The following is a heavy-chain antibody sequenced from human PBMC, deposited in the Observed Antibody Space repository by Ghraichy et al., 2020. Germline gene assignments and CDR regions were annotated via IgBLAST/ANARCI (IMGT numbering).Heavy chain of an antibody. D-gene: IGHD2-2*02. V-gene: IGHV1-69*13. CDR3: ARDNGPIPAAIPSGAFDI. CDR1: GGTFSSYA. CDR2: IIPIFGTA. J-gene: IGHJ3*02. Sequence: SVKVSCKASGGTFSSYAISWVRQAPGQGLEWMGGIIPIFGTANYAQKFQGRVTITADESTSTAYMELSSLRSEDTAVYYCARDNGPIPAAIPSGAFDIWGQGTMVTVSS.